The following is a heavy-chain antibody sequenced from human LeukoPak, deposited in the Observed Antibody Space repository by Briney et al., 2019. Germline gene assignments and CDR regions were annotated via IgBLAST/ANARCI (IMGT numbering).Heavy chain of an antibody. V-gene: IGHV1-2*06. D-gene: IGHD6-6*01. J-gene: IGHJ4*02. Sequence: ASVKVSCKASGYTFTSYGISWVRQAPGQGLEWMGRINPNSGGTNYAQKFQGRVTMTRDTSISTAYMELSRLRSDDTAVYYCARGGEYSSSSGYWGQGTLVTVSS. CDR1: GYTFTSYG. CDR2: INPNSGGT. CDR3: ARGGEYSSSSGY.